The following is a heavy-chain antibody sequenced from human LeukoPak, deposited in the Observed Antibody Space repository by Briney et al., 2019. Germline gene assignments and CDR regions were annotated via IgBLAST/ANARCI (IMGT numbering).Heavy chain of an antibody. D-gene: IGHD3-3*01. CDR3: ARGATRAIFGVVMRYYYYYMDV. J-gene: IGHJ6*03. CDR1: GFTFSSYW. CDR2: IKQDGSEK. Sequence: GSLRLSCAASGFTFSSYWMSWVRQAPGKGLEWVANIKQDGSEKYYVDSVKGRFTISRDNAKNSLYLQMNSLRAEDTAVYYCARGATRAIFGVVMRYYYYYMDVWGKGTTVTVSS. V-gene: IGHV3-7*01.